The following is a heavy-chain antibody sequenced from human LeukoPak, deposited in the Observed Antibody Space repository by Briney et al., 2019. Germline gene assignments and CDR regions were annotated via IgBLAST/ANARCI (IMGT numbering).Heavy chain of an antibody. Sequence: PSETLSLTCTVSGDSISSYFWSWIRQPPGKGLEWIGYIYYSGSTNYNPSLKSRVTISVDTSKNQFSLRLSSVTAADTALYCCARHAAFADYQSHLTHFDYWGQGTLVTVSS. V-gene: IGHV4-59*08. CDR2: IYYSGST. D-gene: IGHD4/OR15-4a*01. CDR1: GDSISSYF. J-gene: IGHJ4*02. CDR3: ARHAAFADYQSHLTHFDY.